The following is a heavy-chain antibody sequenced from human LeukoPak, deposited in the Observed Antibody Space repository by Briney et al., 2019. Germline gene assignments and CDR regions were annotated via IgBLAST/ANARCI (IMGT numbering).Heavy chain of an antibody. D-gene: IGHD2-2*01. J-gene: IGHJ3*02. Sequence: QPGRSLRLSCAASGFTFSSYAMHWVRQAPGKGLEWVAVISYDGSNKYYADSVKGRFTISRDNSKNTLYLQMNSLRAEDTAVYYCARAQDIVVVPAAIQGAFDIWGQGTMVTVSS. V-gene: IGHV3-30-3*01. CDR2: ISYDGSNK. CDR3: ARAQDIVVVPAAIQGAFDI. CDR1: GFTFSSYA.